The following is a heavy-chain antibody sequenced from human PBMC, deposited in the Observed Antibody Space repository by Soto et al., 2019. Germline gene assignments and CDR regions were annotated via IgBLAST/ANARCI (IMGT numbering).Heavy chain of an antibody. V-gene: IGHV3-21*01. D-gene: IGHD1-1*01. Sequence: GGSLRLCCAASGLMFYTYNMNWVRQAPGRGLEWVSSISSSSDYINYADSVKGRFTISRDNAKNSLYLQMNSLRAEDTAVYYCVRGDNWNDEASDYWGQGTLVTVSS. J-gene: IGHJ4*02. CDR3: VRGDNWNDEASDY. CDR1: GLMFYTYN. CDR2: ISSSSDYI.